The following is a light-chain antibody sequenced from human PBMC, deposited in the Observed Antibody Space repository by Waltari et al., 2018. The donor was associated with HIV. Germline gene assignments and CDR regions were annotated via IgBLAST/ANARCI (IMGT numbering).Light chain of an antibody. CDR2: GVN. J-gene: IGLJ3*02. CDR1: NGDVGSYNL. V-gene: IGLV2-14*03. CDR3: NSFTDPDTLV. Sequence: QSALTQPASVSGSPGHSVTISCTGTNGDVGSYNLVSWYQQYPGRAPQLSIYGVNSRPSGVSDRFAGSKLGNTASLTISGLRADDEADYYCNSFTDPDTLVFGGGTRLTVL.